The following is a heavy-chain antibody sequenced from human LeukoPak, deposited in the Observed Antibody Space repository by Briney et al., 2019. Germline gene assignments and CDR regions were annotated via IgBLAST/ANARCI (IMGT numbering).Heavy chain of an antibody. J-gene: IGHJ6*03. CDR2: IYSGGST. CDR1: GFTVSSNY. CDR3: ARASLKTTVTAHYYYYYMDV. V-gene: IGHV3-53*05. D-gene: IGHD4-11*01. Sequence: GGSLRLSCAASGFTVSSNYMSWVRQAPGKGLEWVSVIYSGGSTYYADSVKGRFTISRDNSKNTLYLQMNSLRSEDTAVYYCARASLKTTVTAHYYYYYMDVWGKGTTVTVSS.